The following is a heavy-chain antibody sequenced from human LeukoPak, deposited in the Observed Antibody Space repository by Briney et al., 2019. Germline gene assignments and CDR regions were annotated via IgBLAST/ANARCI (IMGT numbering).Heavy chain of an antibody. CDR3: ATMVRGVIGFDY. J-gene: IGHJ4*02. CDR1: GYTFTGYY. V-gene: IGHV1-2*02. D-gene: IGHD3-10*01. Sequence: ASVKVSCKASGYTFTGYYMHWVRQAPGQGLDWMGWINPNSGGTNYAQKFQGRVTMTRDTSISTAYMELSRLRSDDTAVYYCATMVRGVIGFDYWGQGTLVTVSS. CDR2: INPNSGGT.